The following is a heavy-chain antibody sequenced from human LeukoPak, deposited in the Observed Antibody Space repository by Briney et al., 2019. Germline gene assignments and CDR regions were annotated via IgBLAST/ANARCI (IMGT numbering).Heavy chain of an antibody. CDR2: INHSGST. CDR1: GGSFSGYY. V-gene: IGHV4-34*09. D-gene: IGHD6-19*01. Sequence: DPSETLSLTCAVYGGSFSGYYWSWIRQPPGKGLEWIGEINHSGSTNYNPSLKSRVTISVDTSKNQFSLKLSSVTAADTAVYYCASSSGWYAFDIWGQGTMVTVSS. J-gene: IGHJ3*02. CDR3: ASSSGWYAFDI.